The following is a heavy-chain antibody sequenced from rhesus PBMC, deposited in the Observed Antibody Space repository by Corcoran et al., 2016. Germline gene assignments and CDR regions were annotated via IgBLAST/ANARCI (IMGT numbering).Heavy chain of an antibody. J-gene: IGHJ2*01. CDR1: GYSIRSGYY. CDR3: ARVGSSWSEWDTVGTEWYFDL. CDR2: IYGSGGGN. V-gene: IGHV4S14*01. D-gene: IGHD5-42*01. Sequence: QVQLQESGPGLVKPSETLSLTCAVSGYSIRSGYYGGWIRQAPGKGLAWFGRIYGSGGGNYLYPSLKSRVTLSVDTSKNQFSLKLSSVTAADTAVYYCARVGSSWSEWDTVGTEWYFDLWGPGTPITISS.